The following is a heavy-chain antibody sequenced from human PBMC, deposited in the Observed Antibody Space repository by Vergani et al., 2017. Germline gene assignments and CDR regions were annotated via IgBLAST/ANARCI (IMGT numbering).Heavy chain of an antibody. D-gene: IGHD1-1*01. CDR1: GFTSSYYG. CDR3: ATKSCGTPGCQIGYFRE. V-gene: IGHV3-30*03. J-gene: IGHJ1*01. CDR2: ISYDGTQK. Sequence: QVHLVESVGGVVQPGRSLRLSCVVSGFTSSYYGMHWVRQAPGKGLEWVAVISYDGTQKYYADSVKGRFTISRDNSKSNLYLQMNSLRTEDTAVYYCATKSCGTPGCQIGYFREWGQGTLVTVSS.